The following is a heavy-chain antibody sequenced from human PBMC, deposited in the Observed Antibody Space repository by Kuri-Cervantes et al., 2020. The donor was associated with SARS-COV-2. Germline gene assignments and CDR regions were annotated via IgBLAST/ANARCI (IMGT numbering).Heavy chain of an antibody. CDR3: ARGTGDDYYYYYYMDV. V-gene: IGHV4-30-4*08. D-gene: IGHD1-1*01. J-gene: IGHJ6*03. Sequence: LRLSCTVSGGSISSGDYYWSWIRQPPGKGLEWIGYIYYSGSTYYNPSLKSRVTISVDTSKNQFSLKLSSVTAADTAVYYCARGTGDDYYYYYYMDVWGKGTTVTVSS. CDR1: GGSISSGDYY. CDR2: IYYSGST.